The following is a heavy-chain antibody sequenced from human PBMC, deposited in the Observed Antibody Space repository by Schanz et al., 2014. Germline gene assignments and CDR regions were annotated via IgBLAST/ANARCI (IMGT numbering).Heavy chain of an antibody. CDR3: AREVGLYDRGWFDP. CDR1: GYTFTSYD. V-gene: IGHV1-18*01. Sequence: QVQLIQSGAEVKKPGASVKVSCTASGYTFTSYDINWVRQAPGQGLEWMGWISAYNGNTNYAQKLQGRVTMTTDTSMSTAYMELSSLRSEDTAVYYCAREVGLYDRGWFDPWGQGTLVTVSS. CDR2: ISAYNGNT. J-gene: IGHJ5*02. D-gene: IGHD3-22*01.